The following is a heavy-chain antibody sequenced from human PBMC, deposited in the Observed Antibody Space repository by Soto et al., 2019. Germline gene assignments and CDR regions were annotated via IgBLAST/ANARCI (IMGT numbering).Heavy chain of an antibody. CDR1: GFSLSTRGVA. CDR2: IYWDEDK. J-gene: IGHJ4*02. CDR3: ANRLRGYAYYSEC. D-gene: IGHD5-12*01. V-gene: IGHV2-5*02. Sequence: QITLKESGPTLVKPTQTLTLTCTFSGFSLSTRGVAVGWIRQPPGKALEWLALIYWDEDKWYSPSLKSKRTITEDTSKTQVVLTMTNMYPVYTATYYCANRLRGYAYYSECWGQGTLVTLSS.